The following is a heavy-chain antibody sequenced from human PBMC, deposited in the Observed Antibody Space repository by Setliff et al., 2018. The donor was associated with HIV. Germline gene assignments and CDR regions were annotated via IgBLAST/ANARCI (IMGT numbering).Heavy chain of an antibody. Sequence: LSLTCAVYGGSLSGHCWSWIRQPPGKGLEWIGEINHSGSTNYNPSLRSRVTISVDTSKNQFSLKLSSVTAADTAVYYCARAYYSYYMDVWGKGTTVTVSS. CDR2: INHSGST. V-gene: IGHV4-34*01. J-gene: IGHJ6*03. CDR1: GGSLSGHC. CDR3: ARAYYSYYMDV.